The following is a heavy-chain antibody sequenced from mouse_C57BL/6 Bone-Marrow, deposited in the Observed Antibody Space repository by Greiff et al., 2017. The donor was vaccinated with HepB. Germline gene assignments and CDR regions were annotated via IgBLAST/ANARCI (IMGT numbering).Heavy chain of an antibody. J-gene: IGHJ2*01. CDR2: IHPNSGST. CDR1: GYTFTSYW. V-gene: IGHV1-64*01. CDR3: AQTAQATWVDY. Sequence: QVQLQQPGAELVKPGASVKLSCKASGYTFTSYWMHWVKQRPGQGLEWIGMIHPNSGSTNYNEKFKSKATLTVDKSSSTAYMQLSSLTSEDSAVYDCAQTAQATWVDYWGQGTTLTVSS. D-gene: IGHD3-2*02.